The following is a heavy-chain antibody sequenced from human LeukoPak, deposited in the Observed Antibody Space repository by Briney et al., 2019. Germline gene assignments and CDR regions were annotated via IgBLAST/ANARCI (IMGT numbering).Heavy chain of an antibody. D-gene: IGHD2/OR15-2a*01. V-gene: IGHV1-2*06. CDR1: GYTFTGYY. CDR2: INPNSGGT. J-gene: IGHJ6*03. Sequence: ASVKVSCKASGYTFTGYYMHWVRQAPGQGLEWMGRINPNSGGTNYAQKFQGRVTMTRDTSISTAYMELSRLRSDDTAVYYCARETTLTGRYCYYYMDVWGKGTTVTVSS. CDR3: ARETTLTGRYCYYYMDV.